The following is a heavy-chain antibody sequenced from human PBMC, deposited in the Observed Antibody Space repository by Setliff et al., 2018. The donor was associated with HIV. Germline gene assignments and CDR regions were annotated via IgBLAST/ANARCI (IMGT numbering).Heavy chain of an antibody. V-gene: IGHV3-23*01. D-gene: IGHD1-26*01. CDR3: ARDRVGAFDY. J-gene: IGHJ4*02. Sequence: GGSLRLSCAASGFTFSTYGMHWVRQAPGKGLEWVSAISGSGANTYYADSVKGRFTISRDNFKNTLYLQMNSLRVEDTAVYYCARDRVGAFDYWGQGTLVTVSS. CDR2: ISGSGANT. CDR1: GFTFSTYG.